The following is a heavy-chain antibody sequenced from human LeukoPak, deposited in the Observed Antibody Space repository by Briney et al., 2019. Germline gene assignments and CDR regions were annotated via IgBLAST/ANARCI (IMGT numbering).Heavy chain of an antibody. J-gene: IGHJ4*02. CDR2: IYSGGSR. Sequence: GGSLRLSCAASGFTFDDYGMSWVRQAPGKGLEWVSVIYSGGSRYYADSVKGRFTISRDNSKNTLYLQMNSLRAEDTAVYYCAGLPAYYYDTSGFYFDYWGQGTLVTVSS. D-gene: IGHD3-22*01. CDR3: AGLPAYYYDTSGFYFDY. V-gene: IGHV3-66*04. CDR1: GFTFDDYG.